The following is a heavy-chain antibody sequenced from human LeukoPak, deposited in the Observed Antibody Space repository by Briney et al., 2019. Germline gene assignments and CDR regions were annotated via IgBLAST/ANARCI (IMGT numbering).Heavy chain of an antibody. CDR2: ISSSSSYI. J-gene: IGHJ4*02. D-gene: IGHD1-26*01. CDR1: GFTFSSYS. V-gene: IGHV3-21*01. Sequence: GGSLRLSCAASGFTFSSYSMNWVRQAPGKGLEWVSSISSSSSYIYYADSVKGRFTISRDNAKNSLYLQMNSLRAEDTAVYYCARDYGSYQRYHYFDYWGQGTLVTVSS. CDR3: ARDYGSYQRYHYFDY.